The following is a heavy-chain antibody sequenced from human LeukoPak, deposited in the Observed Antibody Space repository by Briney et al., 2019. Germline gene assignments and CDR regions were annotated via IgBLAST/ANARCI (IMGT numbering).Heavy chain of an antibody. CDR2: SRNKANSYTT. CDR3: ARLSSGYYDSSGY. D-gene: IGHD3-22*01. V-gene: IGHV3-72*01. J-gene: IGHJ4*02. Sequence: SGGSLRLSCAASGFTLSDHYMDWVRQAPGKGLKWVGRSRNKANSYTTIYAASVKGRFTISRDDSQNSLYLQMNSLKTEDTALYYCARLSSGYYDSSGYWGQGTLVTVSS. CDR1: GFTLSDHY.